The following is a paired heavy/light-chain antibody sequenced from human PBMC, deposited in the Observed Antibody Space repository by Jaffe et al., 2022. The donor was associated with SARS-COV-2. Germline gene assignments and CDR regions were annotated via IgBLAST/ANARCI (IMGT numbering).Heavy chain of an antibody. J-gene: IGHJ4*02. Sequence: EVQLVESGGGLVQPGGSLRLSCAASGSTFSSYWMSWVRQAPGKGLEWVANIKEDGSEKHYVDSVKGRFTISRDNAKNSLYLQMNSLRAEDTAVYYCARDALNGYWSGGYLDSWGQGTLVTVSS. D-gene: IGHD3-3*01. CDR2: IKEDGSEK. CDR3: ARDALNGYWSGGYLDS. CDR1: GSTFSSYW. V-gene: IGHV3-7*03.
Light chain of an antibody. CDR1: QGISNW. J-gene: IGKJ1*01. V-gene: IGKV1D-16*01. Sequence: DIQMTQSPSSLSASVGDRVTITCRASQGISNWLAWYQQKPGKAPKSLIYGTSSLQSGVPSRFSGSGSGTDFTLTISSLQPEDFATYYCQQYKNYPRTFGQGTKVEIK. CDR2: GTS. CDR3: QQYKNYPRT.